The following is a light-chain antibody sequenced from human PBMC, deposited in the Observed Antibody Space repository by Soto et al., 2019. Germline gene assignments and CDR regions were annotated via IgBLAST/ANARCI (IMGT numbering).Light chain of an antibody. J-gene: IGLJ2*01. CDR2: EDN. CDR3: QSYDSNKHVV. CDR1: SSSIASNY. V-gene: IGLV6-57*04. Sequence: NFMLTQPHSVSESPGKTVTISCTRSSSSIASNYVQWYQQRPGSAPTTVIYEDNQRPSGVPDRFSGSIDSSSNSASLTISGLKTEDEADYYCQSYDSNKHVVFGGGTKLTVL.